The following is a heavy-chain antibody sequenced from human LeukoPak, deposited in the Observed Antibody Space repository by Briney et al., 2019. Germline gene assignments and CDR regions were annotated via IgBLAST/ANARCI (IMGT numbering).Heavy chain of an antibody. CDR2: IYTSGST. Sequence: KTSETLSLTCTVSGGSISSYYWSWIRQPAGKGLEWIGRIYTSGSTNYNPSLKSRVTMSVDTSKNQFSLKLSSVTAADTAVYYCASSPPVRYFDWLLLFQHWGQGTLVTVSS. V-gene: IGHV4-4*07. CDR3: ASSPPVRYFDWLLLFQH. D-gene: IGHD3-9*01. J-gene: IGHJ1*01. CDR1: GGSISSYY.